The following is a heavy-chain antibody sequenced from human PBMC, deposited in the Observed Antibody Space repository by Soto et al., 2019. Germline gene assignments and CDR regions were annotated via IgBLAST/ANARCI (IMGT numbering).Heavy chain of an antibody. CDR2: INPNSGGT. CDR3: AREGIAVAGTNYYYGMDV. J-gene: IGHJ6*02. D-gene: IGHD6-19*01. CDR1: GYTFTGYY. Sequence: ASVKVSCKASGYTFTGYYMHWVRQAPGQGLEWMGWINPNSGGTNYAQKFQGWVTMTRDTSISTAYMVLSRLRSDDTAVYYCAREGIAVAGTNYYYGMDVWGQGTTVTVSS. V-gene: IGHV1-2*04.